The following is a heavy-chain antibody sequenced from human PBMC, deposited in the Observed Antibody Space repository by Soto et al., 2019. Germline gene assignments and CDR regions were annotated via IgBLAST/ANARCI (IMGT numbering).Heavy chain of an antibody. Sequence: QVQLVQSGAEVKKPGASVRVSCKTSGYTFINYGITWVRQAPGQGLEWMGWLSAYNGDTSSSEKLQDRFTMTTDTSTNTVYMDVRSLTSDDTAVYYCARWSAIVGGAEALDVWGQGTMVIGSS. CDR2: LSAYNGDT. CDR3: ARWSAIVGGAEALDV. D-gene: IGHD1-26*01. J-gene: IGHJ3*01. CDR1: GYTFINYG. V-gene: IGHV1-18*01.